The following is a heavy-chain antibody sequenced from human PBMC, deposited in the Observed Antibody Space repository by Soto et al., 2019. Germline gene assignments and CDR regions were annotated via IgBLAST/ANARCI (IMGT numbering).Heavy chain of an antibody. J-gene: IGHJ4*02. CDR3: ARSMFYSDGSNYSPFDY. D-gene: IGHD3-22*01. V-gene: IGHV4-61*01. CDR1: GGSVSSGNYY. CDR2: FYYTGSI. Sequence: SETLSLTCTVSGGSVSSGNYYWSWIRQPPGKGLEWIGYFYYTGSINYNPSLKSRVTISIDASKNQFSLRLSSVTAAGTAVYYCARSMFYSDGSNYSPFDYWGQGTLVTVSS.